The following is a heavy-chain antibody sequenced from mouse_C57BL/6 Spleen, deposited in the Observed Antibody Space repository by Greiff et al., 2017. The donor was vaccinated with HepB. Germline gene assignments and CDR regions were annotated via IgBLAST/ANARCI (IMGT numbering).Heavy chain of an antibody. CDR2: IHPNSGST. V-gene: IGHV1-64*01. CDR3: ARNYYYGSSYVGYWYFDV. J-gene: IGHJ1*03. CDR1: GYTFTSYW. Sequence: VQLQQPGAELVKPGASVKLSCKASGYTFTSYWMHWVKQRPGQGLEWIGMIHPNSGSTNYNEKFKSKATLTVDKSSSTAYMQLSSLTSEDSAVYYCARNYYYGSSYVGYWYFDVWGTGTTVTVSS. D-gene: IGHD1-1*01.